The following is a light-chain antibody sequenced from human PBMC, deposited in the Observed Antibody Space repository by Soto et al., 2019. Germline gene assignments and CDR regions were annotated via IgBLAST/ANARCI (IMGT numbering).Light chain of an antibody. CDR2: DTN. Sequence: QAVVTQEPSLTVSPGGTVTLTCGSSTGAVTSGHYPHWFQQKSGQAPRTLIYDTNNRHSWTPARFSGSLLGGKGALTLSDAQPEDEADYYCLLICPGVGEVFGTGTKLTVL. J-gene: IGLJ1*01. CDR3: LLICPGVGEV. CDR1: TGAVTSGHY. V-gene: IGLV7-46*01.